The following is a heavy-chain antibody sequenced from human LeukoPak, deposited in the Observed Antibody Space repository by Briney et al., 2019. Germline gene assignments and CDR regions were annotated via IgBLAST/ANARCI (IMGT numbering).Heavy chain of an antibody. CDR3: ARIAAAGTSFDY. J-gene: IGHJ4*02. V-gene: IGHV4-59*08. Sequence: SETLSLTCTVSGGSISSYYWSWIRQPPGKGLEWIGYIYYSGSTNYNPSLKSRVTISVDTSKNQFSLKLSSVTAADTAVYYCARIAAAGTSFDYWGQGTLVTVSS. D-gene: IGHD6-13*01. CDR2: IYYSGST. CDR1: GGSISSYY.